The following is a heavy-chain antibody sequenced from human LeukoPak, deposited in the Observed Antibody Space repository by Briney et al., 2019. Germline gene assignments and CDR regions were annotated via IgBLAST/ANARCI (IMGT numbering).Heavy chain of an antibody. Sequence: ASVKVSCKXSGGTFSSYAISWVRQAPGQGLEWMGGIIPIFGTANYAQKFQGRVTITADESTSTAYMELSSLRPEDTAVYYCARSPQYSGSYSRYWGQGTLVTVSS. CDR1: GGTFSSYA. J-gene: IGHJ4*02. CDR3: ARSPQYSGSYSRY. V-gene: IGHV1-69*13. D-gene: IGHD1-26*01. CDR2: IIPIFGTA.